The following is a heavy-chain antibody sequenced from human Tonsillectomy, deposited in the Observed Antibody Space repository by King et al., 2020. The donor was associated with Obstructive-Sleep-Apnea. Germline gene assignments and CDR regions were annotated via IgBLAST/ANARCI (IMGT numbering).Heavy chain of an antibody. CDR3: AKDQGMGY. J-gene: IGHJ4*02. Sequence: VQLVESGGVVVQPGGSLRLSCAASGFTFDDYSMHLVRQAPGKGLEWVSLLIWDGCITYYADSVNGRLTISRDNSKNSLYLQMNSLRAEDTALYYCAKDQGMGYWGQGTLVTVSS. CDR2: LIWDGCIT. V-gene: IGHV3-43D*03. CDR1: GFTFDDYS.